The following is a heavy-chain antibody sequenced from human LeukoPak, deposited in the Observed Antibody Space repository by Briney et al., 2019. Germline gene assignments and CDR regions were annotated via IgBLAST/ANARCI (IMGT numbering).Heavy chain of an antibody. CDR3: AKIQFQLPPATWPSIH. J-gene: IGHJ1*01. V-gene: IGHV3-23*01. CDR2: ISGSGDGT. CDR1: GFTFSSYE. Sequence: GGSLRLSCAASGFTFSSYEMNWVRQAPTKGLEWVSTISGSGDGTYYADSVKGRFTISRDYSKNTLYLQMSSLRAEDTAVYYCAKIQFQLPPATWPSIHWGQGTLVTVSS. D-gene: IGHD2-2*01.